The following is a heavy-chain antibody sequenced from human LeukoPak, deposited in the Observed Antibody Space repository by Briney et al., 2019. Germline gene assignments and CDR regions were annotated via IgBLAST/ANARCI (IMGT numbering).Heavy chain of an antibody. CDR1: GGTFSSYA. CDR2: IIPIFGTA. CDR3: AKLAGTFSAIMSVAYFDY. D-gene: IGHD1-1*01. J-gene: IGHJ4*02. Sequence: ASVKVSSKASGGTFSSYAISWLRQAPGQGLEGMGGIIPIFGTANYAQKFQGRVTITTDESTSTAYMELSTLRSEDMAVYYCAKLAGTFSAIMSVAYFDYWGQGTLVTVSS. V-gene: IGHV1-69*05.